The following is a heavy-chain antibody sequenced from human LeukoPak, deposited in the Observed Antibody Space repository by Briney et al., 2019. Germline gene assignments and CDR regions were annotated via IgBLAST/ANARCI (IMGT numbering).Heavy chain of an antibody. V-gene: IGHV3-53*04. CDR1: GFTVSTNC. CDR2: IYSGGTT. D-gene: IGHD6-19*01. CDR3: ARGYSTGWYYFDN. J-gene: IGHJ4*02. Sequence: GGSLRLSCAASGFTVSTNCMTWVRQAPGKGLEWVSTIYSGGTTYYADSVMGRFTISRHNSRNTLYLQMNSLRAEDTAVYYCARGYSTGWYYFDNWGQGTLVTVSS.